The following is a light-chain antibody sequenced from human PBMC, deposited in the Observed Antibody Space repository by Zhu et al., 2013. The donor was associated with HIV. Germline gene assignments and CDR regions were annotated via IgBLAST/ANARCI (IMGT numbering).Light chain of an antibody. V-gene: IGLV1-51*01. CDR3: SSYAGSNNYV. J-gene: IGLJ1*01. Sequence: QSVLTQPPSVSAAPGQKVTISCSGGTSDIGNNYVSWYQQLPGTAPKLLIYDDVKRPSGVPDRFSGSKSGNMASLTVSGLQAEDEADYYCSSYAGSNNYVFGTGTKVTVL. CDR1: TSDIGNNY. CDR2: DDV.